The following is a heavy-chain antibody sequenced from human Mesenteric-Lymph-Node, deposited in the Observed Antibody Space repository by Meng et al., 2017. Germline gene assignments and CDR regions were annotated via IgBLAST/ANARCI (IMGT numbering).Heavy chain of an antibody. D-gene: IGHD6-19*01. J-gene: IGHJ4*02. CDR2: IYHGGSA. Sequence: QMQLQESGPGRVMPSGTLALTGAGSGGSIISRNWWSWVRQPPGKGLEWIGEIYHGGSANYNTSLTNRVTMSVDKSKNHFSLQLTSVTAADTAVYYCASHVIVTGKRGFDFWGQGILVTVSS. V-gene: IGHV4-4*02. CDR1: GGSIISRNW. CDR3: ASHVIVTGKRGFDF.